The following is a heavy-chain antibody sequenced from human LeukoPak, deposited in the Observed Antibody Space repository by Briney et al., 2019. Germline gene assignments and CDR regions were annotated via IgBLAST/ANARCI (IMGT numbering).Heavy chain of an antibody. D-gene: IGHD6-13*01. CDR3: VRAGYSSSWSLGAFDI. V-gene: IGHV1-18*01. Sequence: ASVKVSCKASGYTFTSYGISWVRQAPGQGLEWMGWISAYNGNTNYAQKLQGRVTMTTDTSTSTAYMELRSLRSDDTAVYYCVRAGYSSSWSLGAFDIWGQGTMVTVSS. CDR2: ISAYNGNT. CDR1: GYTFTSYG. J-gene: IGHJ3*02.